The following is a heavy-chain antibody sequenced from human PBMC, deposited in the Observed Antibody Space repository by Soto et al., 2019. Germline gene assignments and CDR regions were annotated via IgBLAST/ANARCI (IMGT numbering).Heavy chain of an antibody. CDR2: IVSSGST. CDR3: ARDYNYFDV. CDR1: RGSVSSPCYF. V-gene: IGHV4-61*01. J-gene: IGHJ5*02. Sequence: SETLSLTCTVSRGSVSSPCYFWSWIRQTPGKGLEWTGYIVSSGSTNYNPSLESRVTISLDKSKNQFSLTLNSVTPADTAEYYRARDYNYFDVWGQGTLVTSPQ.